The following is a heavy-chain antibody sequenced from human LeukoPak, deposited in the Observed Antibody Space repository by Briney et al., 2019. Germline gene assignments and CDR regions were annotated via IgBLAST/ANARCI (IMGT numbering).Heavy chain of an antibody. CDR1: GGSISSSSYY. D-gene: IGHD3-3*01. J-gene: IGHJ4*02. CDR2: IYYSGST. CDR3: ASYDFWSGYPFDY. Sequence: SETLSLTCTVSGGSISSSSYYWGWIRQPPGKGLEWIGSIYYSGSTYYNPSLKSRVTISVDTSKNQFSLKLSSVTAADTAVYYCASYDFWSGYPFDYWGQGTLVTVSS. V-gene: IGHV4-39*01.